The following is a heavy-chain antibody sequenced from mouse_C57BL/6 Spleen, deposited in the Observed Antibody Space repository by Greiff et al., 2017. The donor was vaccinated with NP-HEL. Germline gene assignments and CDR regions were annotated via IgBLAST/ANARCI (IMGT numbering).Heavy chain of an antibody. V-gene: IGHV1-9*01. Sequence: QVQLQQSGAELMKPGASVKLSCKATGYTFTGYWIEWVKQRPGHGLEWIGEILPGSGSTNYNEKFKGKATFTADTSYNTAYMQISSLTTEDSAIYYCARALITTGGNYLDYWGQGTTLTVSS. CDR2: ILPGSGST. J-gene: IGHJ2*01. CDR3: ARALITTGGNYLDY. CDR1: GYTFTGYW. D-gene: IGHD1-1*01.